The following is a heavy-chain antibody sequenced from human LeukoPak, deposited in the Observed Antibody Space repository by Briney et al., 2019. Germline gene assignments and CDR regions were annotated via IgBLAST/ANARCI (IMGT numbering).Heavy chain of an antibody. J-gene: IGHJ4*02. V-gene: IGHV1-2*02. CDR3: ARHASSSGEDY. Sequence: ASVKVSCKASGYIFTNYYMHWVRQAPGQGLEWMGWINPRSGGTNFAQKFQGRVTMTRDTSIGAAYMELSRLRSDDTAVYYCARHASSSGEDYWGQGTLVTVSS. D-gene: IGHD2-21*01. CDR2: INPRSGGT. CDR1: GYIFTNYY.